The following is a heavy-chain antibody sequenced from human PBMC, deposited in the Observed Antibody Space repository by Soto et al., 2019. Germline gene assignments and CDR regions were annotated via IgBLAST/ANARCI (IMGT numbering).Heavy chain of an antibody. D-gene: IGHD3-9*01. CDR2: ISYDGSNK. J-gene: IGHJ3*02. V-gene: IGHV3-30-3*01. CDR1: GFTFSSYA. Sequence: GGSLRLSCAASGFTFSSYAMHWVRQAPGKGLEWVAVISYDGSNKYYADSVKGRFTISRDNSKNTLYLQMNSLRAEDTAVYYCAREKNVLRYFDWLSSDAGGDTFDIWGQGTMVTVSS. CDR3: AREKNVLRYFDWLSSDAGGDTFDI.